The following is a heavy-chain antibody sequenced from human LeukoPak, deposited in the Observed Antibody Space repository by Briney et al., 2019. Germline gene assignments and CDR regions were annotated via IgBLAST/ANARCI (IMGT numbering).Heavy chain of an antibody. D-gene: IGHD2-2*02. V-gene: IGHV1-18*01. CDR2: ISAYNGNT. CDR1: GYTFTSYG. CDR3: ARYCSSTSCYSAGAFDY. Sequence: ASVKVSFKASGYTFTSYGISWVRQAPGQGLEWMGWISAYNGNTNYAQKLQGRVTMTTDTSTSTAYMELRSLRSDDTAVYYCARYCSSTSCYSAGAFDYWGQGTLVTVSS. J-gene: IGHJ4*02.